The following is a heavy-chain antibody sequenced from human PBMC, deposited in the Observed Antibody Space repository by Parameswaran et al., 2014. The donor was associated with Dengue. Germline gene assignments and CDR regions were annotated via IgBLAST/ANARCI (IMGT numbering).Heavy chain of an antibody. CDR2: TRNKANSYTT. D-gene: IGHD1-26*01. CDR3: ARVSGSYPLFDY. J-gene: IGHJ4*02. Sequence: WIRQPPGKGLEWVGRTRNKANSYTTEYAASVKGRFTISRDDSKNSLYLQMNSLKTEDTAVYYCARVSGSYPLFDYWGQGTLVTVSS. V-gene: IGHV3-72*01.